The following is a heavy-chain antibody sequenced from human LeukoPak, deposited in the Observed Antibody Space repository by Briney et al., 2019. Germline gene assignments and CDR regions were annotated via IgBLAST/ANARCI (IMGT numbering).Heavy chain of an antibody. V-gene: IGHV4-39*01. Sequence: PSETLSLTCTVSRVSIISSSYYWGWIRQPPGKGLEWIGSIYYSGSTYYNPSLKSRVTISVDTSKNQFSLKLSSVTAADTAVYYCARVGGGYIYGYEELDAFDIWGQGTMVTVSS. J-gene: IGHJ3*02. CDR3: ARVGGGYIYGYEELDAFDI. CDR2: IYYSGST. D-gene: IGHD5-18*01. CDR1: RVSIISSSYY.